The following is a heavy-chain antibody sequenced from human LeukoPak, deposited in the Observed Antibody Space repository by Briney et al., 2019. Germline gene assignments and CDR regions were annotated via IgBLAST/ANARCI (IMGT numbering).Heavy chain of an antibody. D-gene: IGHD2-15*01. J-gene: IGHJ3*02. Sequence: ASVKVSCKASGYTFTSYGISWVRQSPGQGLEWMGWISAYNGNTNYAQKLQGRVTMTTDTSTSTAYMELRSLRSDDTAVYYCARGVRVVVAAPAFDIWGQGTMVTVSS. CDR1: GYTFTSYG. CDR3: ARGVRVVVAAPAFDI. CDR2: ISAYNGNT. V-gene: IGHV1-18*01.